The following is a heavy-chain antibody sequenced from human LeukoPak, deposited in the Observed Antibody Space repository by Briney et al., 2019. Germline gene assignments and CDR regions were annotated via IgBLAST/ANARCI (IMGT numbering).Heavy chain of an antibody. CDR2: IYYSGST. V-gene: IGHV4-59*01. D-gene: IGHD3-10*01. CDR3: ARDVTMVRGSTNWFDP. J-gene: IGHJ5*02. Sequence: SETLSLTCTVSGGSISSYYWSWIRQPPGKGLEWIGYIYYSGSTNYNPSLKSRVTISVDTSKNQFSLKLSSVTAADTAVYYCARDVTMVRGSTNWFDPWGQGTLVTVSS. CDR1: GGSISSYY.